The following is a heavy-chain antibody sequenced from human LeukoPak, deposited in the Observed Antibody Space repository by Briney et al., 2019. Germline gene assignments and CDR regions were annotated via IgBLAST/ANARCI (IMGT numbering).Heavy chain of an antibody. CDR2: ISYDGSNK. D-gene: IGHD2/OR15-2a*01. CDR3: ARDSGFSGAQRGEF. CDR1: GFTFRNYA. V-gene: IGHV3-30*04. Sequence: GGSLRLSCAASGFTFRNYAIHWVRQAPGKGLEWVAVISYDGSNKYYADSVKGRFPISRDNSKNTLYLQMSSLRAEDTAVYYCARDSGFSGAQRGEFWGQGTLVTVSS. J-gene: IGHJ4*02.